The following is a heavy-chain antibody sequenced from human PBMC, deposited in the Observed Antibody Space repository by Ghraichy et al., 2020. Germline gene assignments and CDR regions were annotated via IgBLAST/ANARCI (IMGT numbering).Heavy chain of an antibody. J-gene: IGHJ6*02. CDR1: GFTFSNAW. Sequence: GGSLRLSCAASGFTFSNAWMSWVRQAPGKGLEWVGLIKRKSDGGTADYATPMKDRFTISRDDSKATLYLQMNGLKTEDTAVYFCATQPDFYYYAMDLWGQGTTVTVS. CDR3: ATQPDFYYYAMDL. CDR2: IKRKSDGGTA. D-gene: IGHD1-14*01. V-gene: IGHV3-15*01.